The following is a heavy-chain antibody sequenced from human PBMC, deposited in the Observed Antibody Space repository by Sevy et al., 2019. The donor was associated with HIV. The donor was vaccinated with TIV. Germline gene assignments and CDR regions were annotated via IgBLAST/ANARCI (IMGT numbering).Heavy chain of an antibody. D-gene: IGHD2-8*02. CDR2: IGSGGDST. Sequence: GGSLRLSCAASGFTFNNHAMGWVRQAPGKGLEWISAIGSGGDSTYYADSVKGRFTISRDNSKNTLYLQMNSLRADDMAIYYCAKGSTGWPYYFDFWRQGTVVTVSS. CDR3: AKGSTGWPYYFDF. J-gene: IGHJ4*02. V-gene: IGHV3-23*01. CDR1: GFTFNNHA.